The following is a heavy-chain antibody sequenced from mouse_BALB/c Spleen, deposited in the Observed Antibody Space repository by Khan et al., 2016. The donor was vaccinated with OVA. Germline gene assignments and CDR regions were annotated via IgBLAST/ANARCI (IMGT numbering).Heavy chain of an antibody. CDR1: GFTFSNFG. D-gene: IGHD1-2*01. V-gene: IGHV5-17*02. CDR3: ATDAYGYMGYFDY. J-gene: IGHJ2*01. CDR2: ISSGSNTT. Sequence: EVELVESGGGLVQPGGSRKLSCAASGFTFSNFGMHWVRQVPEKGLEWVAYISSGSNTTYYADTLKGRFTISRDNPKNTPYLQMTSLRSEDTAMYYCATDAYGYMGYFDYWGQGTTLTVSS.